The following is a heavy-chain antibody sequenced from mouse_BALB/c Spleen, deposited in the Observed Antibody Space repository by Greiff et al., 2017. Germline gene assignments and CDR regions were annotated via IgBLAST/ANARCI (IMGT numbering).Heavy chain of an antibody. Sequence: EVQLKESGPGLVKPSQSLSLTCTVTGYSITSDYAWNWIRQFPGNKLEWMGYISYSGSTSYNPSLKSRISITRDTSKNQFFLQLNSVTTEDTATYYCAREDYGNYGDAMDYWGQGTSVTVSS. V-gene: IGHV3-2*02. J-gene: IGHJ4*01. D-gene: IGHD2-1*01. CDR1: GYSITSDYA. CDR3: AREDYGNYGDAMDY. CDR2: ISYSGST.